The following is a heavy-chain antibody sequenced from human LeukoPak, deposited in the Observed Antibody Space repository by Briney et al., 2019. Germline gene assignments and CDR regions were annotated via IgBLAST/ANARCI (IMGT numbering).Heavy chain of an antibody. J-gene: IGHJ4*02. Sequence: PGGSLRLSCAASGFTFSNAWMSWIRQPPGKGLEWIGEINHSGSTNYNPSLKSRVVISVDTSKNQFSLNMNSVTAADTAVYYCARHPTKWELRLSLDYWGQGTLVTVSS. D-gene: IGHD1-26*01. CDR3: ARHPTKWELRLSLDY. CDR2: INHSGST. V-gene: IGHV4-34*01. CDR1: GFTFSNAW.